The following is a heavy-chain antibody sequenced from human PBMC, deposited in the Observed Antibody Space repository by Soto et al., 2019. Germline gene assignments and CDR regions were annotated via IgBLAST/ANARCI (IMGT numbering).Heavy chain of an antibody. V-gene: IGHV4-4*03. Sequence: APQARSPPRPGSGGSPRRKKWWGWGPPPPGKGLEWIGEIYHSGSTNYNPSLKSRVTISVDKSKNQFSLKLSSVTAADTAVYYCARVRETGSGPFGFDPWGQGTLVTVSS. J-gene: IGHJ5*02. CDR1: GGSPRRKKW. CDR2: IYHSGST. CDR3: ARVRETGSGPFGFDP. D-gene: IGHD1-1*01.